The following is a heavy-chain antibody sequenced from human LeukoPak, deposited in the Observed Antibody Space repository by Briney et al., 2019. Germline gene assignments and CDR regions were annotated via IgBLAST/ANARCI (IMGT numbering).Heavy chain of an antibody. D-gene: IGHD4-17*01. CDR1: GYTFTSYY. J-gene: IGHJ4*02. Sequence: GASVKVSCKASGYTFTSYYMHWVRQAPGQGLEWMGIINPSGGSTSYAQKFQGGVTMTRDTSTSTVYMELSSLRSEDTAVYYCARGEMDDYGDYDFDYWGQGTLVTVSS. V-gene: IGHV1-46*01. CDR3: ARGEMDDYGDYDFDY. CDR2: INPSGGST.